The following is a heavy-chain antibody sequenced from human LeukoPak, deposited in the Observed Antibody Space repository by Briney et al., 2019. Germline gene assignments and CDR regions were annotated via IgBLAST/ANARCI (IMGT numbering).Heavy chain of an antibody. CDR3: AKDGLRGYDFDS. CDR2: ISNAAGTT. V-gene: IGHV3-23*01. Sequence: GGSLRLSCATSGFTFGTYAMSWVRQGPGKGLEWVARISNAAGTTNYADSVRGRFTISRDNSQNTLYLRMSSLRVEDTAEYYCAKDGLRGYDFDSWGQGTLVIVSS. J-gene: IGHJ5*01. CDR1: GFTFGTYA. D-gene: IGHD5-12*01.